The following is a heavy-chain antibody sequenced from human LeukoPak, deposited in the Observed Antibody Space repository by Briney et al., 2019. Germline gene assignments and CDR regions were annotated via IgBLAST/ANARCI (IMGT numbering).Heavy chain of an antibody. CDR1: GGSISSSSYY. CDR3: ARGYRRSGGSCLGY. CDR2: INHSGST. J-gene: IGHJ4*02. V-gene: IGHV4-39*07. Sequence: SETLSLTCTVSGGSISSSSYYWGWIRQPPGKGLEWIGEINHSGSTNYNPSLKSQVTISVDTSKNQFSLKLSSVTAADTAVYYCARGYRRSGGSCLGYWGQGTLVTVSS. D-gene: IGHD2-15*01.